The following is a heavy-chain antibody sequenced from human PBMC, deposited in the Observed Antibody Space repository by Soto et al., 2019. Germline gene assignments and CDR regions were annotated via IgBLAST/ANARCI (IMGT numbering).Heavy chain of an antibody. CDR2: IIPIFGTA. D-gene: IGHD6-13*01. J-gene: IGHJ6*02. CDR1: GGTFSSYA. CDR3: ARVPRIAAAGLVDV. V-gene: IGHV1-69*06. Sequence: RASVKVSCKASGGTFSSYAISWVRQAPGQGLEWMGGIIPIFGTANYAQKFQGRVTITADKSTSTAYMELSSLRSEDTAVYYCARVPRIAAAGLVDVWGQGTTVTVSS.